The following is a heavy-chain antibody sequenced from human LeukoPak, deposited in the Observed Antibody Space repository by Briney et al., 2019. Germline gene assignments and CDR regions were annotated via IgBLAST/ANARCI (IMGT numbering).Heavy chain of an antibody. V-gene: IGHV3-9*01. CDR2: ISWNSGSI. J-gene: IGHJ4*02. CDR1: GFTFDDYA. Sequence: GRSLRLSCAASGFTFDDYAMHWARQAPGKGLEWVSGISWNSGSIGYADSVKGRFTISRDNAKNSLYLQMNSLRPEDTALYYCAKAGLRGTTTNFDYWGQGTLVTVSS. D-gene: IGHD4-17*01. CDR3: AKAGLRGTTTNFDY.